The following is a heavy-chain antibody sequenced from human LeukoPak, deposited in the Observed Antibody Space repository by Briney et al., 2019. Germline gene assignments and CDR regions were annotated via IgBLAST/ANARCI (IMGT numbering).Heavy chain of an antibody. CDR3: AKDGAWLRFGE. J-gene: IGHJ4*02. CDR1: GFTFTSHG. Sequence: GGSLRLSCAASGFTFTSHGMNWVRQAPGKGLEWVSGISPSGDITYYADSVKGRFTISRDNSKNTVYLEVISPTAEDTAVYYCAKDGAWLRFGEWSQGTLVTVSS. V-gene: IGHV3-23*01. D-gene: IGHD3-10*01. CDR2: ISPSGDIT.